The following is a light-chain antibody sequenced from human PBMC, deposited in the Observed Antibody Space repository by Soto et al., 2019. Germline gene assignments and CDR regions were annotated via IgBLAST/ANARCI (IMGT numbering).Light chain of an antibody. CDR1: QGISSW. CDR3: QQYNSYPRT. V-gene: IGKV1-5*03. CDR2: QVS. Sequence: DIQMTQSPSTLSASVGDRVTITCRASQGISSWLAWYQQKPGKAPKLLISQVSSLESGAPARFSSSGSGTEFTLTFSSLQPDDFATYYGQQYNSYPRTFGQGTKVEIK. J-gene: IGKJ1*01.